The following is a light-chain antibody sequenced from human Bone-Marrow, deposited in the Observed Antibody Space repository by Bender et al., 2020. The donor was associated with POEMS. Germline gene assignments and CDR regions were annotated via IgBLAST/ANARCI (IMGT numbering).Light chain of an antibody. CDR2: DDS. V-gene: IGLV3-21*03. J-gene: IGLJ1*01. CDR3: QAWDGSTGV. CDR1: NIGSQS. Sequence: SYVLTQPPSVSVAPGKTASITCGGNNIGSQSVHWYQQKPGQAPVLVVYDDSDRPSGIPERFSGSNSGNTATLTISGTRAMDEADYYCQAWDGSTGVFGTGTEVVVL.